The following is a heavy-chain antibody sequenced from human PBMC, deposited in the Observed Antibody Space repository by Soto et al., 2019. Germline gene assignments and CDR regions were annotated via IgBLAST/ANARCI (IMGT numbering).Heavy chain of an antibody. V-gene: IGHV4-34*01. CDR2: INHSGST. CDR1: GGSFSGYY. D-gene: IGHD1-26*01. CDR3: ARGLGGADY. Sequence: TLSLTCAVYGGSFSGYYWSWIRQPPGKGLEWIGEINHSGSTNYNPSLKSRVTISVDTSKNQFSLKLSSVTAADTAVYYCARGLGGADYWGQGTLVTVSS. J-gene: IGHJ4*02.